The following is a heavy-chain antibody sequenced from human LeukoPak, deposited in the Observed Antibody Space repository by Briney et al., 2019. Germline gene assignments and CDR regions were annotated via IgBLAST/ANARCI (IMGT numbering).Heavy chain of an antibody. CDR2: INHSGST. CDR3: ATMWSGAFDS. D-gene: IGHD2-21*01. V-gene: IGHV4-34*01. Sequence: EXXSLTCDVYGGSFSDYYWSWIRQPPGKGLEWIGKINHSGSTNYNPSLKSRVTISVDTSKNQFSLRLSSVTAADTAVYYCATMWSGAFDSWGQGTLVTVSS. J-gene: IGHJ5*01. CDR1: GGSFSDYY.